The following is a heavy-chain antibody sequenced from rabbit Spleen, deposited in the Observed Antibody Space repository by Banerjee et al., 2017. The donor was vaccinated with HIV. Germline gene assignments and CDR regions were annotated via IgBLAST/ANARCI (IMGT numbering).Heavy chain of an antibody. J-gene: IGHJ4*01. CDR3: ARSGANTYVYYFNL. V-gene: IGHV1S45*01. D-gene: IGHD1-1*01. CDR1: GFSFSSGYY. CDR2: IYAGSSGST. Sequence: QEQLEESGGGLVQPEGSLTLTCKASGFSFSSGYYMCWVRQAPGKGLEWIACIYAGSSGSTYYASWAKGRFTISKTSSTTVTLQMTSLTVADTATYFCARSGANTYVYYFNLWGQGTLVTVS.